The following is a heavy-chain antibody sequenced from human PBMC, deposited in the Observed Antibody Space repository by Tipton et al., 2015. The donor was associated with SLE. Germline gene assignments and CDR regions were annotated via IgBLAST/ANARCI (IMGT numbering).Heavy chain of an antibody. CDR3: ARIRDLISSRYPNPVRFDP. J-gene: IGHJ5*02. Sequence: TLSLTCAVSGGSIRSSNFYWAWIRQPPGKGLEWIGEINHSRSTNYNPSLKSRVTISVDTSKNQFSLELSSVTAADTALYYCARIRDLISSRYPNPVRFDPWGQGTLVTVSS. CDR1: GGSIRSSNFY. CDR2: INHSRST. D-gene: IGHD2-21*02. V-gene: IGHV4-39*01.